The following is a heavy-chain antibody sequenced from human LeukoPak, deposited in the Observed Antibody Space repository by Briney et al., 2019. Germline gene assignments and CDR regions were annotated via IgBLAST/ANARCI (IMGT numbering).Heavy chain of an antibody. CDR3: ARHVVQLWSNNWFDP. CDR2: INHSGST. CDR1: GGSFSGYY. V-gene: IGHV4-34*01. D-gene: IGHD5-18*01. Sequence: SETLSLTCAVYGGSFSGYYWSWIRQPPGKGLEWIGEINHSGSTNYNPSLKSRVTISVDTSKNQFSLKLSSVTAADTAVYYCARHVVQLWSNNWFDPWGQGTLVTVSS. J-gene: IGHJ5*02.